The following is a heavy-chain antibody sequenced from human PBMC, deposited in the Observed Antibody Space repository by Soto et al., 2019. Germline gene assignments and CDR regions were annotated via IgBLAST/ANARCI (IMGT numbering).Heavy chain of an antibody. Sequence: VQLVESGGVVVQPGGSLRLSCAASGFTFDDYTMHWVRQAPGKGLEWVSLISWDGGSTYYADSVKGRFTISRDNSKNSLYLQMNSLRTEDTALYYCAKDRGDGYNYFDYWGQGTLVTVSS. J-gene: IGHJ4*02. CDR3: AKDRGDGYNYFDY. CDR2: ISWDGGST. D-gene: IGHD5-12*01. V-gene: IGHV3-43*01. CDR1: GFTFDDYT.